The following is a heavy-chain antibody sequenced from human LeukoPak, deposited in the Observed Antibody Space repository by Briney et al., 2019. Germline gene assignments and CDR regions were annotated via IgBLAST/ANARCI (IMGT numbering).Heavy chain of an antibody. D-gene: IGHD5-18*01. CDR3: VRHGEYSYGYAY. Sequence: HGESLKISCKGSGYTFTSYWIGWVRQMPGKGLEWMGIVYPGDSDTRYSPSFQGQVTISADKSITTAYLQWSSLKASDTAMYYCVRHGEYSYGYAYWGQGTLVTVSS. J-gene: IGHJ4*02. CDR1: GYTFTSYW. V-gene: IGHV5-51*01. CDR2: VYPGDSDT.